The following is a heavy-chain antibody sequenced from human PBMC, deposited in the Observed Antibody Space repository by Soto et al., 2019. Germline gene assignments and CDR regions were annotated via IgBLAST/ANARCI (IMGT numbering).Heavy chain of an antibody. D-gene: IGHD6-19*01. CDR2: ISGSGVDT. V-gene: IGHV3-23*01. CDR3: AKDFTSGWFHFDY. CDR1: GFTFSTYA. Sequence: GSLRLSCAASGFTFSTYAMSWVRQAPGKGLECISAISGSGVDTYHADSVKGRFTISRDNSKNTLYLQMNSLRAEDTAVYYCAKDFTSGWFHFDYWGQGTLVTAPQ. J-gene: IGHJ4*02.